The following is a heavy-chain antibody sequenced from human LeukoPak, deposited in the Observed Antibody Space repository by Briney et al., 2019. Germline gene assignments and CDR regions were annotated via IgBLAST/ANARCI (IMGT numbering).Heavy chain of an antibody. Sequence: SGGSLRLSCAASGLTGSHNYVNWVCQAPGKGLVWVSRIASDGSSTTYADSVKGRFSISRDNAKNTLYLQMNSLRVEDTAVYYCARGRPHGNDYWGQGTLVTVSS. J-gene: IGHJ4*02. D-gene: IGHD4-23*01. CDR2: IASDGSST. V-gene: IGHV3-74*01. CDR3: ARGRPHGNDY. CDR1: GLTGSHNY.